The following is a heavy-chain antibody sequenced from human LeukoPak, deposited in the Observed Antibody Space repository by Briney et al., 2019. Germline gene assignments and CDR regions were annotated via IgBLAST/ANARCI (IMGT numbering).Heavy chain of an antibody. J-gene: IGHJ4*02. CDR2: INPNSGAT. CDR3: ARSLGYSYGPFDY. D-gene: IGHD5-18*01. Sequence: ASVKVSCKASGSTFTGSYTHWVRQAPGQGLEWMGWINPNSGATNYGQKFQGRVTMTRDTSFSTAYMELSRLRSDDTAVYYCARSLGYSYGPFDYWGQGTLATVSP. CDR1: GSTFTGSY. V-gene: IGHV1-2*02.